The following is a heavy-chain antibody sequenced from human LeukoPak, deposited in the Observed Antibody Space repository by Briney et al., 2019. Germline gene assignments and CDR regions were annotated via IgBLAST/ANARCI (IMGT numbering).Heavy chain of an antibody. CDR1: GFTFSSYA. J-gene: IGHJ5*02. V-gene: IGHV3-23*01. CDR3: AKDLGGYCSSTSCLKGP. CDR2: ISGSGGST. Sequence: GGSLRLSCAASGFTFSSYAMSWVRQAPGKGLEWVSAISGSGGSTYYADSVKGRFTISRDNSKNTLYLQMNSLRAEDTAVYYCAKDLGGYCSSTSCLKGPWGQGTRVTVSS. D-gene: IGHD2-2*01.